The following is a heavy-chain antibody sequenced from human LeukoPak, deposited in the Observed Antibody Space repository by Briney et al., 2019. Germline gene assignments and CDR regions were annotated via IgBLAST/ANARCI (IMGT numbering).Heavy chain of an antibody. J-gene: IGHJ4*02. CDR2: NTSGDNYI. D-gene: IGHD6-13*01. CDR3: ARGNTNSWYSVLDY. Sequence: GGSLRLSCAASGFSFSSFSMNWVRQAPGKGLEWVSFNTSGDNYIYYADSVRGRFTISRDNAKNSLYLQMNSLRAEDTAVYYCARGNTNSWYSVLDYWGQGTPVTVSS. V-gene: IGHV3-21*01. CDR1: GFSFSSFS.